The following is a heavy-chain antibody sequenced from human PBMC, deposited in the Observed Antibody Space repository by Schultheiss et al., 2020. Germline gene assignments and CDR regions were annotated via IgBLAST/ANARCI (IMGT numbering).Heavy chain of an antibody. J-gene: IGHJ4*02. CDR3: ARRDSSGYGFDY. CDR1: GGSVSSGSFY. CDR2: IYYSGST. D-gene: IGHD3-22*01. Sequence: SETLSLTCTVSGGSVSSGSFYWSWIRQPPGKGLEWIGYIYYSGSTNYNPSLKSRVTISVDTSKNQFSLKLSSVTAADTAVYYCARRDSSGYGFDYWGQGTLVTVSS. V-gene: IGHV4-61*01.